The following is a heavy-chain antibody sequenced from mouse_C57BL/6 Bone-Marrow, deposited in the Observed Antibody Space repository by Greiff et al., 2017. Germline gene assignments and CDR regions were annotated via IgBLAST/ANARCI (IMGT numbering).Heavy chain of an antibody. CDR3: TFYSNWGY. D-gene: IGHD2-5*01. J-gene: IGHJ2*01. V-gene: IGHV14-4*01. CDR2: LDPENGDT. Sequence: VQLQQSGAELVRPGASVKLSCTASGFNFKDDYMHWVKQRPEQGLEWIGWLDPENGDTEYASKFQGKATITADTSSNTAYLQLSSLTSEDTAVYYCTFYSNWGYWGQGTTLTVSS. CDR1: GFNFKDDY.